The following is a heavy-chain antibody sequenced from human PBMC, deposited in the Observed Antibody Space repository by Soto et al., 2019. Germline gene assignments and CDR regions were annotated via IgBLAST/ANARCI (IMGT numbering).Heavy chain of an antibody. CDR3: ARGGYYGSGSYRYYYYGMDV. J-gene: IGHJ6*02. CDR1: GGSISSGGYS. Sequence: SKTLSLTCAVSGGSISSGGYSWSWIRQPPGKGLEWIGYIYHSGSTNYNPSLKSRVTISVDTSKNQFSLKLSSVTAADTAVYYCARGGYYGSGSYRYYYYGMDVWGQGTTVT. CDR2: IYHSGST. D-gene: IGHD3-10*01. V-gene: IGHV4-30-2*01.